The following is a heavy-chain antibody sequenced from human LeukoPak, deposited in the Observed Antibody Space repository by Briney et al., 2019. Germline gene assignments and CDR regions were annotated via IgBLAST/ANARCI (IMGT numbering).Heavy chain of an antibody. D-gene: IGHD1-1*01. CDR1: GYTFTSYY. CDR3: ARVPMEPSLADYMDV. J-gene: IGHJ6*03. V-gene: IGHV1-2*02. CDR2: INPNSGGA. Sequence: ASVKVSCKASGYTFTSYYVHWVRQAPGQGLEWMGWINPNSGGANYAQKFQGRVTMTRDTSTSTAYMELSSLRSGDTAVYYCARVPMEPSLADYMDVWGKGTTVTVSS.